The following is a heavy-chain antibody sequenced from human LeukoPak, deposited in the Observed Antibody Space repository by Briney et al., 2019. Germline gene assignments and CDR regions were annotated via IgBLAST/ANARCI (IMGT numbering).Heavy chain of an antibody. Sequence: PSETLSLTCTVSGGSISSSSYYWGWIRQPPGKGLEWIGSIYYSGSTYYNPSLKSRVTISVDTSKNQSSLKLSSVTAADTAVYYCARAAPRITIFGVVIMGPFDYWGQGTLVTVSS. CDR1: GGSISSSSYY. CDR2: IYYSGST. CDR3: ARAAPRITIFGVVIMGPFDY. J-gene: IGHJ4*02. D-gene: IGHD3-3*01. V-gene: IGHV4-39*01.